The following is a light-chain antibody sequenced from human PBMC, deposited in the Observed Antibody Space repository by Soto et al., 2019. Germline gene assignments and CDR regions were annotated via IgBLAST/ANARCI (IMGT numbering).Light chain of an antibody. CDR2: DTS. V-gene: IGKV3-11*01. CDR1: QSVTSS. CDR3: QQRYNWPIT. J-gene: IGKJ5*01. Sequence: EIVLTQSPATLSLSPGERATLSCRASQSVTSSSAWYQQKPGQAPRLLIYDTSTRATGIPARFSGSGSGTDFTLTISSLEPEDFAVYFCQQRYNWPITFGQGTRLEI.